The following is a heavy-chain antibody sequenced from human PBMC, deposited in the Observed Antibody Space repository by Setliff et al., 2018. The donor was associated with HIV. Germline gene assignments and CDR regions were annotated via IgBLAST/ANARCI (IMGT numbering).Heavy chain of an antibody. CDR1: GFPFHTYT. CDR2: ISSSSITT. J-gene: IGHJ3*02. Sequence: RLSCAASGFPFHTYTINWVRQAPGKGLEWVSYISSSSITTYYADSAKGRFIVSRDNAKSTLFLQMNSLRAEDTAMYYCARTVDYKGLDTWGQGTMVTVSS. D-gene: IGHD4-4*01. CDR3: ARTVDYKGLDT. V-gene: IGHV3-48*01.